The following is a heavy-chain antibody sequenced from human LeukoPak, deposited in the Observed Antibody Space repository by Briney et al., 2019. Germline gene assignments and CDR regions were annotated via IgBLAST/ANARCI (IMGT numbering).Heavy chain of an antibody. V-gene: IGHV1-24*01. CDR2: FNREDAAP. J-gene: IGHJ4*02. D-gene: IGHD3-22*01. CDR1: GYSVTELS. CDR3: ATLDSYYDKSGRPLLPD. Sequence: GASVKVSCKVSGYSVTELSTHWVRQAPGLGLEWMGGFNREDAAPIYAQQFQGRVTMTEDTSTDTAYMELSSLRSEDTALYYCATLDSYYDKSGRPLLPDWGQGTLVTVSS.